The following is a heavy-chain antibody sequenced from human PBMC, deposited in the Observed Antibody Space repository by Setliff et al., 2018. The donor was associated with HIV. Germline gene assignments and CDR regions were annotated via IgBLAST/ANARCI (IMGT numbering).Heavy chain of an antibody. CDR1: GGAFSSYA. V-gene: IGHV1-69*05. CDR2: IIPIFGTA. J-gene: IGHJ3*02. CDR3: ARDYLHVFDI. Sequence: GASVKVSCKASGGAFSSYALSWVRQAPGQGPEWMGGIIPIFGTANYAQKFQGRVTITTDESTSTAYIELSSLRSEDTAVYYCARDYLHVFDIWGQGTMVTVSS.